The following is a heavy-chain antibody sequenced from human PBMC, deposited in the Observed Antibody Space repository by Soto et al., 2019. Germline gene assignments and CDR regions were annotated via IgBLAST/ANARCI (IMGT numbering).Heavy chain of an antibody. CDR1: GASMSSYY. D-gene: IGHD3-16*01. CDR2: IYYSGSP. Sequence: SETLSLTCTVSGASMSSYYWSWIRQLPGKGLEWMGSIYYSGSPNYNPSLKSRVTISVDTSKDQFSLKLTSVTTADTAVYYCASTDFGDSVIFDYWGQGILVTVSS. J-gene: IGHJ4*02. V-gene: IGHV4-59*01. CDR3: ASTDFGDSVIFDY.